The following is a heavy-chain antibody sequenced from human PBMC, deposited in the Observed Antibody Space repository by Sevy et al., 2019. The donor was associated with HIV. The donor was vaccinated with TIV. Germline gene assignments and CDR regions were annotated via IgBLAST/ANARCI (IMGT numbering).Heavy chain of an antibody. D-gene: IGHD6-19*01. CDR3: ARELPDSSGWYETQGLDV. V-gene: IGHV4-39*02. Sequence: SETLSLTCTVSGGSISSSSYYWGWIRQPPGKGLEWIGSIYYSGSTYYNPSLKSRVTISVDTSKNQFSLKLGSVTAADTAVYYCARELPDSSGWYETQGLDVWGQGTTVTVSS. CDR2: IYYSGST. J-gene: IGHJ6*02. CDR1: GGSISSSSYY.